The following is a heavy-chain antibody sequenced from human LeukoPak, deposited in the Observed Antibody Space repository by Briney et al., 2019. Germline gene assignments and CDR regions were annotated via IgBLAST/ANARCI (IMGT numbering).Heavy chain of an antibody. CDR1: GYTFTGYY. Sequence: ASVNVSCKASGYTFTGYYIHGVRQAPGQGRECMGWINPNSGGTNYAQKFQSRITITGDTSISTAYMELSRLTSDDTAVYYCARGIISYYYYMDVWGKGTTVTVSS. CDR3: ARGIISYYYYMDV. V-gene: IGHV1-2*02. CDR2: INPNSGGT. J-gene: IGHJ6*03.